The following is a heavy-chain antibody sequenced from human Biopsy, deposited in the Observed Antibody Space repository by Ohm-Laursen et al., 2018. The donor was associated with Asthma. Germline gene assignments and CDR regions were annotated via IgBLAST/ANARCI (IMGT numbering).Heavy chain of an antibody. CDR2: ISGSGGST. J-gene: IGHJ4*02. CDR3: AKDKRYSGSYFDY. D-gene: IGHD1-26*01. V-gene: IGHV3-23*01. CDR1: GFTFSSYA. Sequence: ETLSLTCAVSGFTFSSYAMSWVRQAPGKGLEWVSAISGSGGSTYYADSVKGRFTISRDNSKNTLYLQMNSLRAEDTAVYYCAKDKRYSGSYFDYWGQGTLVTVSS.